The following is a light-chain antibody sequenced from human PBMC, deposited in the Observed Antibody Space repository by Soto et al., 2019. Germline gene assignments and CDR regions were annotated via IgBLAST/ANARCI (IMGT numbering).Light chain of an antibody. CDR2: DAS. CDR1: QSISSS. V-gene: IGKV1-39*01. CDR3: QRSYSTPLT. J-gene: IGKJ3*01. Sequence: DIPMTQSPSSLSASVGDRVTITCRASQSISSSLNWYQQKPGKAPKLLIYDASSLQSGVPSRFRRSESGTDVTLTISSLQPEDFADYYCQRSYSTPLTFGPGTNVYI.